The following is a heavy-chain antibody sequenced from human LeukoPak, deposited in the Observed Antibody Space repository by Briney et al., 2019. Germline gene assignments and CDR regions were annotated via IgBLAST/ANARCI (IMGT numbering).Heavy chain of an antibody. J-gene: IGHJ4*02. V-gene: IGHV3-48*01. CDR3: ARDSHQYYFDY. Sequence: GGSLRLSCAASGSTFSSYSMNWVRQAPGKGLEWVSYISSSSSTIYYADSVKGRFTISRDNAKNSLYLQMNSLRAEDTAVYYCARDSHQYYFDYWGQGTLVTVSS. CDR1: GSTFSSYS. CDR2: ISSSSSTI. D-gene: IGHD2-2*01.